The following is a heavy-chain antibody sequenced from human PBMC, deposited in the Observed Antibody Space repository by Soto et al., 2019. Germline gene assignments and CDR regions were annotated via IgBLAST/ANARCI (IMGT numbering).Heavy chain of an antibody. D-gene: IGHD3-10*01. CDR2: IYNSGST. J-gene: IGHJ4*02. CDR1: GGSISSGGYY. CDR3: ARGTGSYDY. Sequence: QVQLQESGPGLVKPSQTLSLTCTVSGGSISSGGYYWSWIRQHPGKGLEWIGYIYNSGSTYYNPSLKSQVIISVATSKNQLSLQLSSVTAADTAVYSCARGTGSYDYWGQGTLVTVSS. V-gene: IGHV4-31*01.